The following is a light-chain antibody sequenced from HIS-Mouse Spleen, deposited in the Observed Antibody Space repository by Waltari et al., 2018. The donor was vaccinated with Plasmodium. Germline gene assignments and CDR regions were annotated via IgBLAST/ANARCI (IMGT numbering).Light chain of an antibody. Sequence: QSALTQPASVSGSPGQSITLPCTGTSSHVGSYNLVSWYQQHPGKAPKLMIYEGSKRPSGVSNRFSGSKSGNTASLTISGLQAEDEADYYCCSYAGSSTFVVFGGGTKLTVL. CDR3: CSYAGSSTFVV. CDR1: SSHVGSYNL. J-gene: IGLJ2*01. CDR2: EGS. V-gene: IGLV2-23*03.